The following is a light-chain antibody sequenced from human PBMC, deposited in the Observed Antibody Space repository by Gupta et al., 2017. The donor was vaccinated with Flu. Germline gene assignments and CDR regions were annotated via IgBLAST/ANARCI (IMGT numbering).Light chain of an antibody. CDR3: QQYDNLPIT. J-gene: IGKJ5*01. CDR1: KDIRNY. V-gene: IGKV1-33*01. CDR2: DAS. Sequence: DIQMTQSPSSLFACVGDRVTITCQARKDIRNYFNWYQQKPGKAPKLLIYDASNLETGVPSRFSGSGSGTDFTVTISSLQPEDIASYYCQQYDNLPITFGQGTRLEIK.